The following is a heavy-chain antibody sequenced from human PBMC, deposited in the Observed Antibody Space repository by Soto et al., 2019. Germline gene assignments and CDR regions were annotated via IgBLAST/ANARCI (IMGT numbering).Heavy chain of an antibody. D-gene: IGHD4-4*01. CDR3: AKDILSRGGLTQYYFDY. Sequence: EVQLVESGGGLVQPGRYLRLSCAASGFLFDSYAMHWVRQAPGKGLEWVSGITWNGSTIGYVDSVKGRFTISRDNAKNSLYLQMNSLRPEDTAFYYCAKDILSRGGLTQYYFDYWGQGTLVTVSS. V-gene: IGHV3-9*01. CDR2: ITWNGSTI. CDR1: GFLFDSYA. J-gene: IGHJ4*02.